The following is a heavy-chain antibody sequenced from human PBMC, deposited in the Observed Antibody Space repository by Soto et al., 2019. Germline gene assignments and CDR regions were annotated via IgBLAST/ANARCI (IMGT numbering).Heavy chain of an antibody. V-gene: IGHV3-23*01. J-gene: IGHJ4*02. CDR3: AKDRLGGNFDY. Sequence: GGSLRLSCAASCSTFNHYAMNWVRQAPGKGLEWVATISGTGGSTYYADSVKGRFTISRDNSKNTLYLQMNSLRVEDTAVYYCAKDRLGGNFDYWGQGTQVTVSS. CDR2: ISGTGGST. CDR1: CSTFNHYA.